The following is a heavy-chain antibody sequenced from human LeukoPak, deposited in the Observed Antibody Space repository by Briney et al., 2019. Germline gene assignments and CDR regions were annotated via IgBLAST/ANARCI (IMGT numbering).Heavy chain of an antibody. J-gene: IGHJ4*02. CDR2: ISGSGNTI. D-gene: IGHD2-15*01. CDR3: AKVNCSGGTCYYFDH. Sequence: PGWSLSLSCAASGFTFSGSAMRWVRQAPGKGLEWVSAISGSGNTIYYADSVKGRFTISRDNSRNTVYLQMNSLRADDTAVYYCAKVNCSGGTCYYFDHWGRGTQVTVSS. CDR1: GFTFSGSA. V-gene: IGHV3-23*01.